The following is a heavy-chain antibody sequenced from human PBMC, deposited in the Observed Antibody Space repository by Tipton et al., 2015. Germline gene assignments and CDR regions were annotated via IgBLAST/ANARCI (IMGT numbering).Heavy chain of an antibody. D-gene: IGHD2/OR15-2a*01. CDR3: ARDKTFEAFDI. V-gene: IGHV4-31*03. J-gene: IGHJ3*02. CDR1: GGSIGGGYY. Sequence: TLSLTCTVSGGSIGGGYYWGLLRQYPGKGLEWIGFVYYSGYTNYNPSLTSRLTISVDTSRNQFSLHLKSVTAADTAVYYCARDKTFEAFDIWGQGTKVTVSS. CDR2: VYYSGYT.